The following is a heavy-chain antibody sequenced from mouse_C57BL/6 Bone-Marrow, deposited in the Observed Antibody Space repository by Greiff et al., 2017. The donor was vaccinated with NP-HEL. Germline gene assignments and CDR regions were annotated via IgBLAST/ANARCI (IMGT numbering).Heavy chain of an antibody. V-gene: IGHV1-5*01. D-gene: IGHD2-1*01. J-gene: IGHJ2*01. CDR1: GYTFTSYW. CDR3: TYLLWYLFDY. CDR2: IYPGNGDT. Sequence: VQLQQSGTVLARPGASVKMSCKTSGYTFTSYWMHWVKQRPGQGLEWIGAIYPGNGDTSYNQKFKGKAKLTAVTSASTAYMELSSLTNEDAAVYYCTYLLWYLFDYWGQGTTLTVSS.